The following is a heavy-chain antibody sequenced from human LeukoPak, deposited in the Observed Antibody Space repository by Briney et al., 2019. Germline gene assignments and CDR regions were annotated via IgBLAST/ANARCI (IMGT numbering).Heavy chain of an antibody. CDR2: IYTSGST. V-gene: IGHV4-4*07. Sequence: PSETLSLTCTVSGGSISSYYWSWIRQPAGKGLEWIGRIYTSGSTNYNPSLKSRVTMSVDTSKNQFSLKLSSVTAADTAMYYCARELRGARYYYYMDVWGKGTTVTVSS. CDR3: ARELRGARYYYYMDV. CDR1: GGSISSYY. J-gene: IGHJ6*03. D-gene: IGHD4/OR15-4a*01.